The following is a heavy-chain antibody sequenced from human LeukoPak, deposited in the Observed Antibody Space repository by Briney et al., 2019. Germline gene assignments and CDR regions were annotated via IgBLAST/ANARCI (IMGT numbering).Heavy chain of an antibody. J-gene: IGHJ4*02. CDR2: MNPSSGNT. V-gene: IGHV1-8*01. CDR1: GYTFSSYD. Sequence: GASVKVSCKAAGYTFSSYDINWVRQAPGQGLEDMGWMNPSSGNTGYTQKFQGRITMTRDTSIGTAYMELSSLKSEDTALYYCAADSSGYYHSPPTDYWGQGTLVTVSS. CDR3: AADSSGYYHSPPTDY. D-gene: IGHD3-22*01.